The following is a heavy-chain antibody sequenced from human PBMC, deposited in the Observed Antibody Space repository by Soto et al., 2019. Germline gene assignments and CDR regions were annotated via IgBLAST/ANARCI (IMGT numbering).Heavy chain of an antibody. D-gene: IGHD3-22*01. J-gene: IGHJ4*02. Sequence: GASVMVSCKASGGTFSSYAISWVRQAPGQGLEWMGGIIPIFGTANYAQKFQGRVTITADESTSTAYMELSSLRSEDTAVYYCARLRYDSSGEYFDYWGQGTLVTVSS. CDR1: GGTFSSYA. CDR2: IIPIFGTA. CDR3: ARLRYDSSGEYFDY. V-gene: IGHV1-69*13.